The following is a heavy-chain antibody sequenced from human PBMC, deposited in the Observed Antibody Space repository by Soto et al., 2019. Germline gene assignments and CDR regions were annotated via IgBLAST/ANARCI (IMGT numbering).Heavy chain of an antibody. Sequence: SETLSLTCTVSGGSISSYFYIWVRQPPGKGLEWIGSVYYSGSTNYNPSLKSRVTISVDTSKNQFSLKLSSVTAADTAVYYCARDDRYCSGGSCYLWGQGTLVTVSS. V-gene: IGHV4-59*01. J-gene: IGHJ5*02. CDR1: GGSISSYF. CDR2: VYYSGST. D-gene: IGHD2-15*01. CDR3: ARDDRYCSGGSCYL.